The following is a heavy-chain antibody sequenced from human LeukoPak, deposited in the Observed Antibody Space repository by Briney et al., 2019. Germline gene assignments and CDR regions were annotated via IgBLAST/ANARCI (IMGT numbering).Heavy chain of an antibody. J-gene: IGHJ3*02. CDR2: IYYSGST. CDR3: ARGGLENGYHSNDGFDI. Sequence: PSETLSLTCTVSSGSISGYYSSWIRQPPGKGLEWIGYIYYSGSTKYNPSLKSRVTMSVDTSRNQFSLKLSSVTAADTAVYYCARGGLENGYHSNDGFDIWGQGTMVTVSS. CDR1: SGSISGYY. V-gene: IGHV4-59*01. D-gene: IGHD3-22*01.